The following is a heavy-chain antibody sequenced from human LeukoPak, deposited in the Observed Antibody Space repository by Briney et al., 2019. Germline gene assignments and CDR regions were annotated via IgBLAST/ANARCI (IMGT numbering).Heavy chain of an antibody. V-gene: IGHV4-38-2*02. CDR2: IYHSGST. J-gene: IGHJ4*02. Sequence: PSETLSLTCIVSGYSISSGYYWGWIRQPPGKGLEWIGSIYHSGSTYYNPSLKSRVTISVDTSKNQFSLKLSSVTAADTAVYYCARIVGYSGYDWGQGTLVTVSS. CDR3: ARIVGYSGYD. CDR1: GYSISSGYY. D-gene: IGHD5-12*01.